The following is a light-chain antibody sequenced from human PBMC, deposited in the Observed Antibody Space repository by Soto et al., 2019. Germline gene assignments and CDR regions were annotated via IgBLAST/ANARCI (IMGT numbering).Light chain of an antibody. CDR2: GAS. V-gene: IGKV3-20*01. Sequence: EIVLTQSPGTLSLSPWERATLSCRASQVVSSNNVAWYQQKPGQAPRLLIYGASSRATGIPDRFSGSGSATDFTLTISRLEPEDFALYYCQHYGSSPITFGQGTRLEI. J-gene: IGKJ5*01. CDR3: QHYGSSPIT. CDR1: QVVSSNN.